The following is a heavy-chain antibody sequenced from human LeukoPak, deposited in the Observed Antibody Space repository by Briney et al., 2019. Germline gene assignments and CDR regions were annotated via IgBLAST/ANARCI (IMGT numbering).Heavy chain of an antibody. Sequence: ASVKVSCKASGYTSTSYDINWVRQATGQGREWMGWMNPNSGNTGYAQKFQGRVTMTRNTHISTAYMELSSLRSEDMAVYYCARSRASRSSAPDYWGQGTLVTVSS. V-gene: IGHV1-8*01. J-gene: IGHJ4*02. CDR3: ARSRASRSSAPDY. D-gene: IGHD6-6*01. CDR2: MNPNSGNT. CDR1: GYTSTSYD.